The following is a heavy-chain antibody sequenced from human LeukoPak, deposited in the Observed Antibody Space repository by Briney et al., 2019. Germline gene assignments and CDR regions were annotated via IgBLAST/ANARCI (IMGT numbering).Heavy chain of an antibody. V-gene: IGHV1-18*01. Sequence: ASLKVSCKASLYTFTSYGISWVRHAPGQGLEWMGWISAYNGNTNNPQRLQGRVTMTRDTSTSTVYMELSSLRSEDTAVYYGARNVNPGGDAFDIWGQGTMVTVSS. J-gene: IGHJ3*02. CDR1: LYTFTSYG. CDR3: ARNVNPGGDAFDI. D-gene: IGHD3-10*02. CDR2: ISAYNGNT.